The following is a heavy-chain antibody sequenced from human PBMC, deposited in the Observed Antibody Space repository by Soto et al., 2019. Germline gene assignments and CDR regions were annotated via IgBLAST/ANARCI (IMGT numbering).Heavy chain of an antibody. CDR1: GGSISSSNW. Sequence: PSVTLSLTCAVFGGSISSSNWWSWVSQPPGKGLEWIGDIYHSGDTNYNPSLETRVTMSIDKSKNQFSLQLISVTAADTARYYSARDISSESLFGYWGQGALVP. V-gene: IGHV4-4*02. CDR3: ARDISSESLFGY. CDR2: IYHSGDT. J-gene: IGHJ4*02. D-gene: IGHD3-22*01.